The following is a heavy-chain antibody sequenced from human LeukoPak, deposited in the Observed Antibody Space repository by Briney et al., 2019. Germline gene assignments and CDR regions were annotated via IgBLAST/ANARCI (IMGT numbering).Heavy chain of an antibody. D-gene: IGHD4-17*01. V-gene: IGHV3-7*01. CDR1: GFTFSSYW. J-gene: IGHJ4*02. Sequence: GVLRLSCAASGFTFSSYWMSWVRQAPGKGLEWVANIKQDGSEKYYVDSVKGRFTISRDNAKNSLYLQMNSLRAEDTAVYYCAREMTTVTTFDYWGQGTLVTVSS. CDR3: AREMTTVTTFDY. CDR2: IKQDGSEK.